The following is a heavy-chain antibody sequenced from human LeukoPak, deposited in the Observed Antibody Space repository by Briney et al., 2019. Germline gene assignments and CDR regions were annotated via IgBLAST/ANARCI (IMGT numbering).Heavy chain of an antibody. D-gene: IGHD3-22*01. V-gene: IGHV3-7*01. CDR2: IKQDGCET. CDR1: GFTFNNYW. Sequence: GRSLRLSCAASGFTFNNYWMNWVRQAPGKGLEWVANIKQDGCETYYVDSVKGRFTISRDNAKNSVYLQMNSLRAEDTAVYYCARSYYDNSGSFGFWGQGTLVTVSP. CDR3: ARSYYDNSGSFGF. J-gene: IGHJ4*02.